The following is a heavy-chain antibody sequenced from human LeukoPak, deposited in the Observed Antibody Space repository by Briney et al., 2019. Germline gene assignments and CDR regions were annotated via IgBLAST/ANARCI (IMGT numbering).Heavy chain of an antibody. CDR3: ARARKEQLVISYYYYMDV. V-gene: IGHV1-8*02. CDR1: GYTFSNYD. J-gene: IGHJ6*03. Sequence: ASVKVSCKASGYTFSNYDINWVRQATGQGLEWMGWMNPKSGNTGYAQKFQGRVTMTRDTPISTAYMELSRLRSDDTAVYYCARARKEQLVISYYYYMDVWGKGTTVTISS. D-gene: IGHD6-13*01. CDR2: MNPKSGNT.